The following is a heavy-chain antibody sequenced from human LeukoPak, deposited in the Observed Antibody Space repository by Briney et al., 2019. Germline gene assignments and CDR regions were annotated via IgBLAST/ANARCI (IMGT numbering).Heavy chain of an antibody. V-gene: IGHV4-39*07. CDR2: IYYSGST. J-gene: IGHJ4*02. CDR1: GGSISSSSYY. CDR3: ARDPTWLVKYYFDY. D-gene: IGHD6-19*01. Sequence: SETLSLTCTVSGGSISSSSYYWGWIRQPPGKGLEWIGSIYYSGSTYYNPSLKSRVTISVDTSKNQCSLKLSSVTAADTAVYYCARDPTWLVKYYFDYWGQGTLVTVSS.